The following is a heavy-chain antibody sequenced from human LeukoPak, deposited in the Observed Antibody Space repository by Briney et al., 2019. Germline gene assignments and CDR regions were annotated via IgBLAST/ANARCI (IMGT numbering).Heavy chain of an antibody. J-gene: IGHJ4*02. CDR2: IFQSGNT. CDR3: VRDREQTRDY. V-gene: IGHV4-38-2*02. D-gene: IGHD6-13*01. Sequence: PSETLSLTCTVSGYSISSGYYWGWIRQPPGKGLEWIGNIFQSGNTYYNPSLKNRVTISVDTSKNQFSLNLSSVTAADTAVYYCVRDREQTRDYWGQGTLVTVSS. CDR1: GYSISSGYY.